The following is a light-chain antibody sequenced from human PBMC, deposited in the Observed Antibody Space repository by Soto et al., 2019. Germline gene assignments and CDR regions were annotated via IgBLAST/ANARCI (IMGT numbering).Light chain of an antibody. CDR2: DVS. V-gene: IGLV2-14*01. CDR3: SSYTSSSTGV. Sequence: QSALTQPASVSGSPGQSITISCTGTSSDVGGYNYVSWYQQHPGKAPKLMIYDVSNRSSGVSNLFSGSTSDNTASLTISRLQAEDEAYYYCSSYTSSSTGVFGGGTKLTVL. J-gene: IGLJ3*02. CDR1: SSDVGGYNY.